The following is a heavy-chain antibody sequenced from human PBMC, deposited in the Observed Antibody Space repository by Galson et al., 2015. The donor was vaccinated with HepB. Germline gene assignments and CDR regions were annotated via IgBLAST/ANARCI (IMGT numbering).Heavy chain of an antibody. J-gene: IGHJ5*02. V-gene: IGHV3-30-3*01. D-gene: IGHD6-13*01. CDR3: ARDIRHYSIAAAGTMGSWFDP. CDR2: ISDDGSNK. Sequence: SLRLSCAASGFTFSNYAMHWVRQAPGKGLEWVAVISDDGSNKYYADSVKGRFTISRDNSKNTLYLQMNSLRAEDTAVYYCARDIRHYSIAAAGTMGSWFDPWGQGTLVTVSS. CDR1: GFTFSNYA.